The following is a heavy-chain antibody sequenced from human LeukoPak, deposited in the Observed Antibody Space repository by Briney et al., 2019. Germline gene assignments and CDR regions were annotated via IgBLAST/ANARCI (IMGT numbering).Heavy chain of an antibody. CDR2: ISAYNGNT. D-gene: IGHD3-22*01. CDR3: AREGYYDSSGMYYFDY. Sequence: ASVKVSCKASGYTFTSYGISWVRQAPGQGLEWRGWISAYNGNTNYAQKLQGRVTMTTDTSTSTAYMELRSLRSDDTAVYYCAREGYYDSSGMYYFDYWGQGTLVTVSS. CDR1: GYTFTSYG. J-gene: IGHJ4*02. V-gene: IGHV1-18*01.